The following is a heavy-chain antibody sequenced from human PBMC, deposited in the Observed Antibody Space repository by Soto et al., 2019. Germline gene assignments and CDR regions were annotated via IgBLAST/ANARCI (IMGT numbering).Heavy chain of an antibody. CDR3: AKDFTPDGYWDFDY. J-gene: IGHJ4*02. CDR2: VVQSGGST. V-gene: IGHV3-23*01. D-gene: IGHD4-17*01. CDR1: GFTFSTYS. Sequence: GSLRLSCAASGFTFSTYSMSWVRQSPGKGLEWVSAVVQSGGSTYYADSVKGRFTISRDNSKNTLYLQMNNLRAEDTAVYYCAKDFTPDGYWDFDYWGQGTLVTVSS.